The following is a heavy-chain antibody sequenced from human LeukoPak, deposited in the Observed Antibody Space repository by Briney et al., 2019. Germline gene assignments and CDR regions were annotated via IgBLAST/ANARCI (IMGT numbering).Heavy chain of an antibody. J-gene: IGHJ4*02. Sequence: GGSLRLSCAASGFTFRDYAMSWVRQTPGRGLEGGSIIPTIGGPHYADSVRGRFTISRDNSKTTQYFQMNGLQAEDTAIYYCAKANRGWYYKEYFFDYWGQGTRVSVSS. CDR2: IPTIGGP. CDR3: AKANRGWYYKEYFFDY. D-gene: IGHD6-19*01. CDR1: GFTFRDYA. V-gene: IGHV3-23*01.